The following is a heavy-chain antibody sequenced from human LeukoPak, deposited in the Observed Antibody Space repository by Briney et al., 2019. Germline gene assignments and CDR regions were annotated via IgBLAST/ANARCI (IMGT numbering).Heavy chain of an antibody. Sequence: GASVNVSCQASGGIFRSYAITWVRPAPGQGPEWMGRTIPILGTTKYTQKFQGRLTITTDESTSTAYMELSSLISEDTAVYFCATTDYDFMSGSYYMDVWGKGTTVIVSS. CDR2: TIPILGTT. CDR3: ATTDYDFMSGSYYMDV. D-gene: IGHD3-3*01. V-gene: IGHV1-69*11. J-gene: IGHJ6*03. CDR1: GGIFRSYA.